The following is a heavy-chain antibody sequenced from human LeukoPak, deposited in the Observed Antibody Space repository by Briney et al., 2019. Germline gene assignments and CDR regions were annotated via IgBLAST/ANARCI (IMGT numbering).Heavy chain of an antibody. CDR2: INPSGGST. CDR1: GYTFTSYY. Sequence: ASVKVSCKASGYTFTSYYIHWVRQAPGQGLEWMGIINPSGGSTSYAQKFQGRVTVTRDMSTSTVYMELSSLRSEDTAVYYCARGGITMIVVYDYWGQGTLVTVSS. J-gene: IGHJ4*02. D-gene: IGHD3-22*01. V-gene: IGHV1-46*01. CDR3: ARGGITMIVVYDY.